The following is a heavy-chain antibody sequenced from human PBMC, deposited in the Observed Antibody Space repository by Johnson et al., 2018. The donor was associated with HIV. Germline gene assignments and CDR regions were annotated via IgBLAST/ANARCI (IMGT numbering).Heavy chain of an antibody. V-gene: IGHV3-30*03. CDR1: GFTFSSYY. CDR3: ATIAAHGAAFDI. D-gene: IGHD6-25*01. Sequence: QVQLVESGGGVVQPGRSLRLSCAASGFTFSSYYMHWVRQALGKGLVWVALISYDGSNKYHADSVKGRFTISRDNSKNTLYLQMNSLRPEDTAAYYCATIAAHGAAFDIWGQGTVVTVSS. J-gene: IGHJ3*02. CDR2: ISYDGSNK.